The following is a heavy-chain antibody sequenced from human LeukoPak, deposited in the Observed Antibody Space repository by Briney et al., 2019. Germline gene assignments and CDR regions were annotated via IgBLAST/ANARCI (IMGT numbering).Heavy chain of an antibody. CDR3: AKDGNWARFEN. CDR2: IDSSSSHI. Sequence: GGSLRLSCAASGFTFNSYTLNWVRQAPGKGLEWVSSIDSSSSHIYYADSVKGRFTISRDNAKNSLYLQMNSPRAEDTAAYYCAKDGNWARFENWGQGTLVTVSS. J-gene: IGHJ4*02. CDR1: GFTFNSYT. D-gene: IGHD7-27*01. V-gene: IGHV3-21*04.